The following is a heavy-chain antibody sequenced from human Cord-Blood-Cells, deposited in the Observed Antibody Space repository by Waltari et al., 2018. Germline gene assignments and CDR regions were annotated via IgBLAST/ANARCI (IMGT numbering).Heavy chain of an antibody. Sequence: EVQLVESGGGLVQPGGSLKLSCAASGFTFSGSAMHWVRQASGKGLEWVGRIRSKANSYATAYAGSVKGRFTISRDDSKNTAYLQMNSLKTEDTAVYYCTRLAPSDIDYWGQGTLVTVSS. D-gene: IGHD2-2*01. CDR1: GFTFSGSA. CDR3: TRLAPSDIDY. V-gene: IGHV3-73*02. CDR2: IRSKANSYAT. J-gene: IGHJ4*02.